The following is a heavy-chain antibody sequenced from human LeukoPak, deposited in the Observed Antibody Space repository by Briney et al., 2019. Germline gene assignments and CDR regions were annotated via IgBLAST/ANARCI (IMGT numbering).Heavy chain of an antibody. CDR2: IYLGDSDT. D-gene: IGHD6-13*01. V-gene: IGHV5-51*01. Sequence: GESLQISCKGSGYIFTSYWIAWVRPLPGKGLDWMGIIYLGDSDTRYSPSFQGQVTISADKSISTAYLQWSSLKASDTAMYYCARLSSSWYGDIWGQGTMVTVSS. CDR1: GYIFTSYW. CDR3: ARLSSSWYGDI. J-gene: IGHJ3*02.